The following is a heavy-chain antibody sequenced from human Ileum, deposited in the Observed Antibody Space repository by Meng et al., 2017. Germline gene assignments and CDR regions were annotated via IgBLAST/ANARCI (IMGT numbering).Heavy chain of an antibody. CDR3: VRDPNYDIFYDY. Sequence: EVQVVESGGGLFQPGGSLRLSCAASGFIFSSYWMSWVRQAPGKGLEWVANIKQDGSEKYYVDSVRGRFTISRDNAKNSLYLQMNSLRAEDTAVYYCVRDPNYDIFYDYWGQGTLVTVSS. CDR1: GFIFSSYW. D-gene: IGHD3-9*01. V-gene: IGHV3-7*01. CDR2: IKQDGSEK. J-gene: IGHJ4*02.